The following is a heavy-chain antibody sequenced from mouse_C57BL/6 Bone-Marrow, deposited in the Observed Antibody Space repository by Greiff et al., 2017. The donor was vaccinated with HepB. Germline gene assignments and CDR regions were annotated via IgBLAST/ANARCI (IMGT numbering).Heavy chain of an antibody. CDR1: GYTFTSYW. CDR2: IHPNSGST. D-gene: IGHD1-1*01. CDR3: ATNYYGSSYVDY. V-gene: IGHV1-64*01. Sequence: QVQLQQSGAELVKPGASVKLSCKASGYTFTSYWMHWVKQRPGQGLEWIGMIHPNSGSTNYNEKFKSKATLTVDKSSSTAYMQLSSLTSEDSAVYYCATNYYGSSYVDYWGQGTTLTVSS. J-gene: IGHJ2*01.